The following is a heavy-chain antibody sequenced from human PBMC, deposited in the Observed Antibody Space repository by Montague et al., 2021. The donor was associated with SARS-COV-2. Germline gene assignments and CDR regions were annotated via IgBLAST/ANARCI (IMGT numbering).Heavy chain of an antibody. Sequence: LALVKPTQTLTLTCNFSGFSLSTSGMRASWIRQPPGKALEWLARIDWDXDKFYSTSLKTRLTISKDTSKNQVVLTMTNMDPVDTATYYCARSYYDILTAYYTPFDYWGQGTLVTVSS. D-gene: IGHD3-9*01. J-gene: IGHJ4*02. CDR3: ARSYYDILTAYYTPFDY. CDR2: IDWDXDK. V-gene: IGHV2-70*04. CDR1: GFSLSTSGMR.